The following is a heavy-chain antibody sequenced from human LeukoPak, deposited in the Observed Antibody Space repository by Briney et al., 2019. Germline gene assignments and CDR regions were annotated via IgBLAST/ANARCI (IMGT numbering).Heavy chain of an antibody. CDR1: GGSLRNYY. CDR2: IYYSGNT. CDR3: VRHARDGYNYVEY. J-gene: IGHJ4*02. V-gene: IGHV4-59*08. D-gene: IGHD5-24*01. Sequence: SETLSLTCTVSGGSLRNYYWSWIRQPPGKGLEWIGYIYYSGNTNQNPSLKSRVTISVDTSKNQFSLKLSSVTAADTVVYYCVRHARDGYNYVEYWGQGALVTVSS.